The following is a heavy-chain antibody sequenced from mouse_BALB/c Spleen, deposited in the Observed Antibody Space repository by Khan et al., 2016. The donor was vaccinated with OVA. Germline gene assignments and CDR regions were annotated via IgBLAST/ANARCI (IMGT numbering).Heavy chain of an antibody. J-gene: IGHJ4*01. Sequence: QIQLVQSGPELKKPGETVKISCKASGYTFTNYGMNWVKQSPGKGLKWMGWINTNTGEPTYAEEFKGRFAFSLETSASTAYLQLNNIKNEDTATYFGARIRWLLTPMDYWGQGTSVTVSS. D-gene: IGHD2-3*01. CDR2: INTNTGEP. V-gene: IGHV9-3*02. CDR3: ARIRWLLTPMDY. CDR1: GYTFTNYG.